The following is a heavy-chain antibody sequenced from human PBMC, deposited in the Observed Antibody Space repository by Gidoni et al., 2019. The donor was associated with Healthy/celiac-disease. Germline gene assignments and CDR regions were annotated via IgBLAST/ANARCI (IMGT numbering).Heavy chain of an antibody. CDR3: ARGGLGNGMDV. V-gene: IGHV4-61*01. D-gene: IGHD3-16*01. Sequence: QVQLQESGPGLVKPSETLSLTCPVSGGSVSSGSYYWSWIRQPPGKGLEWIGYIYYSGSTNYNPSLKSRVTISVDTSKNQFSLKLSSVTAADTAVYYCARGGLGNGMDVWGQGTTVTVSS. J-gene: IGHJ6*02. CDR1: GGSVSSGSYY. CDR2: IYYSGST.